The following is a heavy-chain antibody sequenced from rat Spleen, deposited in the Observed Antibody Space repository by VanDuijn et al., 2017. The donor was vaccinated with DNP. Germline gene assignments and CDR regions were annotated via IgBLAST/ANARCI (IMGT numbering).Heavy chain of an antibody. CDR1: GFTFSTFP. Sequence: EVQLVESGGGLVQPGRSLKLSCVASGFTFSTFPMAWVRQAPTKGLEWVASISSGGGGTNYRDSVKGRFTISRDNAKSTLYLQMDSLRSEDTATYYCARSWGDDGYPPFAYWGQGTLVTVSS. J-gene: IGHJ3*01. CDR2: ISSGGGGT. D-gene: IGHD1-12*03. V-gene: IGHV5S23*01. CDR3: ARSWGDDGYPPFAY.